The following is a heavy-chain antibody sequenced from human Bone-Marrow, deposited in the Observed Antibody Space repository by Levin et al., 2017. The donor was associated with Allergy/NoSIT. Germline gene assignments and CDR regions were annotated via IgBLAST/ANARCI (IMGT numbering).Heavy chain of an antibody. CDR2: ISYDGRNY. D-gene: IGHD3-16*02. Sequence: PGGSLRLSCAASGFNFDRHGMHWVRQAPGKGLEWVAVISYDGRNYYSADSVKGRFTISRDNSKETVFLQMNSLRVEDTAVYYCARDRLEGYLYNYGMDVWGHGTTVTVSS. J-gene: IGHJ6*02. CDR1: GFNFDRHG. CDR3: ARDRLEGYLYNYGMDV. V-gene: IGHV3-30*03.